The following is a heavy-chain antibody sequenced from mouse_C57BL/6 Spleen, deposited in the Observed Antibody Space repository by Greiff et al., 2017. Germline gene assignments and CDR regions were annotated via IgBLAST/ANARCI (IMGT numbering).Heavy chain of an antibody. CDR2: IHPNSGST. V-gene: IGHV1-64*01. D-gene: IGHD2-3*01. CDR1: GYTFTSYW. J-gene: IGHJ3*01. Sequence: QVQLQQPGAELVKPGASVKLSCKASGYTFTSYWMHWVKQRPGQGLEWIGMIHPNSGSTNYNEKFKSKATLTVDKSSSTAYMQLSSLTSEDSAVYYCATDCYYVSFAYWGQGTLVTVSA. CDR3: ATDCYYVSFAY.